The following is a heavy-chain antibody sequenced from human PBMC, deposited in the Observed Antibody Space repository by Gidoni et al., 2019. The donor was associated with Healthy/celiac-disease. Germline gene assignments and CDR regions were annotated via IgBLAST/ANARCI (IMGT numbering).Heavy chain of an antibody. Sequence: EVQLVESGGGLIQPGGSLRLSCAASAFTVSSNYMSWVRQAPGKGLEWVSVIYSGGSTYYADSVKGRFTISRDNSKNTLYLQMNSLRAEDTAVYYCARDGGSHKVPNDAFDIWGQGTMVTVSS. CDR1: AFTVSSNY. CDR3: ARDGGSHKVPNDAFDI. CDR2: IYSGGST. V-gene: IGHV3-53*01. D-gene: IGHD3-16*01. J-gene: IGHJ3*02.